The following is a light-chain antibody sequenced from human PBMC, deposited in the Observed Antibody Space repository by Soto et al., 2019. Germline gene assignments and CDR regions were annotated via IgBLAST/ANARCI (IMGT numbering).Light chain of an antibody. J-gene: IGLJ3*02. Sequence: QPVLTQPASVSGSPGQSITISCTGTSSDVGGYDLVSWYQQHPGKAPKLIIYEGSKRPSGISNRFSGSKSGNTASLIISGLQGDDEGDYYCCAYVSSNTLLFGGGTQLTVL. CDR3: CAYVSSNTLL. CDR2: EGS. V-gene: IGLV2-23*01. CDR1: SSDVGGYDL.